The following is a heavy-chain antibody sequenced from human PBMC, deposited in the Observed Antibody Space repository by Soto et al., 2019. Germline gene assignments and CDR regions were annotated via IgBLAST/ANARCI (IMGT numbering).Heavy chain of an antibody. Sequence: EVQLLESGGGLVQPGGSLRLSCAASGFTFNNYAMRWVRQAPGKGLEWVSSITGSGDNTYYADSVKGRFTISRDNSKNILFLQMNSLRAEDTARYYCTKQWDQYYFDYWGQGTLVTVSS. J-gene: IGHJ4*02. CDR1: GFTFNNYA. D-gene: IGHD1-26*01. V-gene: IGHV3-23*01. CDR3: TKQWDQYYFDY. CDR2: ITGSGDNT.